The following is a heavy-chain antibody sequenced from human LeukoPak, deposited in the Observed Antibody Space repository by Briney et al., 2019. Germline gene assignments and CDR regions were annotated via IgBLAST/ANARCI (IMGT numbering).Heavy chain of an antibody. CDR1: GGSFSGYY. V-gene: IGHV4-34*01. Sequence: PSETLSLTCAVYGGSFSGYYWSWIRQPPGKGLEWIGEINHSGSTNYNPSLKSRVTISVDTSKNQLSLKLSSVTAADTAVYYCARRLWWPRVPIYYFDYWGQGTLVTVSS. D-gene: IGHD2-21*01. CDR2: INHSGST. CDR3: ARRLWWPRVPIYYFDY. J-gene: IGHJ4*02.